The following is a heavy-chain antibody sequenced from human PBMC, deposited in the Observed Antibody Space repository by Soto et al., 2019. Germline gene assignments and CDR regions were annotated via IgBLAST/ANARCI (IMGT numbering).Heavy chain of an antibody. V-gene: IGHV3-30*04. CDR2: ISYDGSNK. CDR1: GFSFSTYA. D-gene: IGHD6-13*01. CDR3: ATAGSNWYLPIDY. Sequence: GGSLRLSCAASGFSFSTYAMNWVRQAPGKGLEWVAVISYDGSNKYYADSVKGRFTISRDNSKNTLYLQMNSLRTEDTAVYHCATAGSNWYLPIDYWGQGIQVTVSS. J-gene: IGHJ4*02.